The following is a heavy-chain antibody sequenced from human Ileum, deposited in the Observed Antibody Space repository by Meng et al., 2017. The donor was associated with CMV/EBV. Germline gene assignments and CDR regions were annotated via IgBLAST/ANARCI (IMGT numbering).Heavy chain of an antibody. J-gene: IGHJ2*01. Sequence: CKASGHPFTNYAMHWVRQAPGQRLEWMGLVHAGNGNTRYSQNFQGRVTITRDTSATTVFMELTSSTSEDTAVYYCASERWGSGYLDLWGRGSLVTVSS. D-gene: IGHD4-23*01. CDR2: VHAGNGNT. CDR1: GHPFTNYA. CDR3: ASERWGSGYLDL. V-gene: IGHV1-3*01.